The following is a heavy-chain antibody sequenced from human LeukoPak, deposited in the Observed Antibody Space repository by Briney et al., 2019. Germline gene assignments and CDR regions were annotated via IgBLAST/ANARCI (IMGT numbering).Heavy chain of an antibody. CDR3: ARGGQQWLVQDWFDP. CDR2: VSAYNGNT. V-gene: IGHV1-18*01. CDR1: GYTLTSYG. D-gene: IGHD6-19*01. J-gene: IGHJ5*02. Sequence: ASVKVSCKASGYTLTSYGISGVRQAPGQGLGRVGWVSAYNGNTNYAQKLQGRVTMTTETSTSTAYMELRSLRSDDTAVYYCARGGQQWLVQDWFDPWGQGTLVTVSS.